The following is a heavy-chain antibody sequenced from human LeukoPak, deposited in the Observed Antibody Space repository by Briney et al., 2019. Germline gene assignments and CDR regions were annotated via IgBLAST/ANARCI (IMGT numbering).Heavy chain of an antibody. CDR1: GFTFSSYA. D-gene: IGHD2-15*01. CDR3: AKGNLPFVVVVGATFDY. J-gene: IGHJ4*01. V-gene: IGHV3-23*01. Sequence: GGSLRLSCAASGFTFSSYAMSWVRQAPGKGLEWVSAISGSGGSTYYADSVKGRFTISRDNSKNTLYLQMNSLRAEDTAVYYCAKGNLPFVVVVGATFDYWGQGTLVTVSS. CDR2: ISGSGGST.